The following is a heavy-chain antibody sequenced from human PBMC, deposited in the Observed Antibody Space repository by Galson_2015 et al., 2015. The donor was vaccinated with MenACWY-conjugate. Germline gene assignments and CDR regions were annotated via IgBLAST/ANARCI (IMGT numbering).Heavy chain of an antibody. D-gene: IGHD5/OR15-5a*01. CDR3: ARQSKFNYFYGMDV. Sequence: QSGAEAQKPGESLTISCKASGYKFTNSWIGWVRQMPGKGLVWMGLIYPGDSDTRYSPSFRGQVTISADKSIITAYLQWSSLAASDSAMYYCARQSKFNYFYGMDVWGQGTTVTVSS. CDR1: GYKFTNSW. J-gene: IGHJ6*02. V-gene: IGHV5-51*01. CDR2: IYPGDSDT.